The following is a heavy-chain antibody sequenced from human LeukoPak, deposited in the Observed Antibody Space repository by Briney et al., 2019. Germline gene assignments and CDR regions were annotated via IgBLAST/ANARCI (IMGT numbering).Heavy chain of an antibody. CDR2: ISSDGSRV. CDR3: AELGITMIGGV. D-gene: IGHD3-10*02. J-gene: IGHJ6*04. Sequence: PGGSLRLSCAASRFTFSDYYMSWVRQAPGKGLVWVSRISSDGSRVTYADSVKGRFTISRDNAKNTLYLQMNSLRAEDTAVYYCAELGITMIGGVWGKGTTVTISS. V-gene: IGHV3-74*01. CDR1: RFTFSDYY.